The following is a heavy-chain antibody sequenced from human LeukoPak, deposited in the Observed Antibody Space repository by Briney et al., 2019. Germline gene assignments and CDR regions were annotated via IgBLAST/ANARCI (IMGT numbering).Heavy chain of an antibody. CDR1: GYTFTSYA. CDR2: INAGNGNT. J-gene: IGHJ4*02. D-gene: IGHD2-2*01. V-gene: IGHV1-3*01. Sequence: ASVKVSCKASGYTFTSYAMHWVRQAPGQRLEWMGWINAGNGNTKYSQKFQGRVTITRDTSASTAYMELSSLSSEDTAVYYCARDKRSSTIDYWGQGTLVTVSS. CDR3: ARDKRSSTIDY.